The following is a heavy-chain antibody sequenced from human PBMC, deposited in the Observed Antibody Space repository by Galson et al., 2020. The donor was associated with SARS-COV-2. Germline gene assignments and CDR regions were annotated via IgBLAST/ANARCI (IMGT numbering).Heavy chain of an antibody. Sequence: NSGGSLRLSCAASGFTFSSYSMNWVRQAPGKGLEWVSSISISSSYINYSDSVKGRFTISRDNAKNSLYPQMNSLRAEDTAVDYCARRSYYDFWSGYLRPSSGHFDYWGQGTLITVSS. V-gene: IGHV3-21*01. CDR1: GFTFSSYS. D-gene: IGHD3-3*01. CDR2: ISISSSYI. J-gene: IGHJ4*02. CDR3: ARRSYYDFWSGYLRPSSGHFDY.